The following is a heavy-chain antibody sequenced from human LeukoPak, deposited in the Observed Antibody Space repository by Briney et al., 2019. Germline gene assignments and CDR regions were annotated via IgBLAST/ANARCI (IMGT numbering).Heavy chain of an antibody. Sequence: GESLKISCKGSGYSFTSYWIGWVRQMPGKGLEWMWIIFPGDSDTRYSPSFQGQVTITADKSTSTAYLQWSSLKASDTAMYYCARREVGYCSSTNCYSYYFDYWGQGTLVTVSS. CDR3: ARREVGYCSSTNCYSYYFDY. V-gene: IGHV5-51*01. D-gene: IGHD2-2*01. CDR1: GYSFTSYW. J-gene: IGHJ4*02. CDR2: IFPGDSDT.